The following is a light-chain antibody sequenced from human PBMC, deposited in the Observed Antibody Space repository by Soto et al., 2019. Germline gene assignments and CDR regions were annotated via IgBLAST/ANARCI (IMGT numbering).Light chain of an antibody. CDR1: SSDVGSYNR. CDR3: SLYTSSLYV. CDR2: EVS. Sequence: QLVLTQPPSVSGSPGQSVTISCTGTSSDVGSYNRVSWYQQPPGTAPKLMIYEVSNRPSGVPDRFSGSKSGNTASLTISGLQAEDEADYYCSLYTSSLYVFGTGTKVTVL. J-gene: IGLJ1*01. V-gene: IGLV2-18*01.